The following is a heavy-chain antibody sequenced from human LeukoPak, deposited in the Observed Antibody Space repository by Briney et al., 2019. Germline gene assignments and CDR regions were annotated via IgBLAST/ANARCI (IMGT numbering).Heavy chain of an antibody. Sequence: GESLKISXKGSGYSFTSYWIGWVLQMPGKGLEWMGIIYPGDSDPIYSTSFQGQVTISAATSISTAYLQWSSLKASDTAMYYCARHGSRSSFYYYYMDVWGKGTTVTVSS. CDR3: ARHGSRSSFYYYYMDV. J-gene: IGHJ6*03. CDR2: IYPGDSDP. V-gene: IGHV5-51*01. D-gene: IGHD6-6*01. CDR1: GYSFTSYW.